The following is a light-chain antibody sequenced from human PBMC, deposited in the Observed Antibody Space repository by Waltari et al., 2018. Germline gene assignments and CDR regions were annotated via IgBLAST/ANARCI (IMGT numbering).Light chain of an antibody. CDR1: QRGSSY. Sequence: EIVLTQSPVTLSLSPGERATLSCRASQRGSSYLAWYQQKPGQAPRLLIYDASNRATGIPARFSGTGSGTDFTLTISSLEPEDFAIYYCQQRSKWPKTFGGGTKVEIK. CDR2: DAS. V-gene: IGKV3-11*01. CDR3: QQRSKWPKT. J-gene: IGKJ4*01.